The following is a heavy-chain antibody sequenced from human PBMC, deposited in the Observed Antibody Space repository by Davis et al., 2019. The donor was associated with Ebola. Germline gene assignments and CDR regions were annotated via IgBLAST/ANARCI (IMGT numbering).Heavy chain of an antibody. V-gene: IGHV1-46*01. D-gene: IGHD1-26*01. Sequence: AASVKVSCKASGYTFTSYYMHWVRQAPGQGLEWMGIINPSGGNTGYAQKFQGRITMTRNISISTAYMELSSLRSDDTAVYYCARRVGARSGFDSWGQGSLVTVSS. J-gene: IGHJ4*02. CDR1: GYTFTSYY. CDR2: INPSGGNT. CDR3: ARRVGARSGFDS.